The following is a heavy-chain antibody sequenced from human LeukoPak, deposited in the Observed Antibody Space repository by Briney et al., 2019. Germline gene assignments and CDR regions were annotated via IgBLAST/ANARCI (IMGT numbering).Heavy chain of an antibody. J-gene: IGHJ3*02. CDR3: ARDLVTVTKGFDI. D-gene: IGHD4-17*01. CDR1: DDSFSSHY. Sequence: SETLSLTCAVSDDSFSSHYWTWIRQPPGKGLEWIGYISYIGSTNYNPSLKSRVTISIDTSKSQFSLKLTSVTAADTAVYYCARDLVTVTKGFDIWGQGTMVSVSS. V-gene: IGHV4-59*11. CDR2: ISYIGST.